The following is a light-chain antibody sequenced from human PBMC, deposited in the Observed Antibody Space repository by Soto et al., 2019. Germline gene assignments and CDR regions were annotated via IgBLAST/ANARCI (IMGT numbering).Light chain of an antibody. CDR1: QDIARY. J-gene: IGKJ4*01. CDR3: QQCKSAPLT. Sequence: IQMTQSPSSLSASVGDRVTITCRASQDIARYLGWYQQKPGEVPRLLIFAASTLQSGVPSRFSGSGSGTDFTLTISSPQPEDVATYHCQQCKSAPLTFGGGTKVELK. CDR2: AAS. V-gene: IGKV1-27*01.